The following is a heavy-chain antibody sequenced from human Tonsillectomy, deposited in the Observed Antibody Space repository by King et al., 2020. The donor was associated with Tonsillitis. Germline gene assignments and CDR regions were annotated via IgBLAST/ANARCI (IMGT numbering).Heavy chain of an antibody. V-gene: IGHV3-33*08. CDR1: GFTFSSYG. CDR3: ARDSMGDLGQDGDLGY. CDR2: IWFDGSNK. D-gene: IGHD4-17*01. J-gene: IGHJ4*02. Sequence: QVQLVESGGGVVQPGRSLRLACAASGFTFSSYGMHWVRQAPGKGLEWVAVIWFDGSNKYYADSVKGRFTISRDNSKKTLYLQMNSLRAEDTAVYYCARDSMGDLGQDGDLGYWGQGTLVTVSS.